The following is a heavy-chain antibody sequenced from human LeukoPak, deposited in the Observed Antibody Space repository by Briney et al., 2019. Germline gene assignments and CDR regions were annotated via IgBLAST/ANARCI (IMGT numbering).Heavy chain of an antibody. J-gene: IGHJ4*02. Sequence: SETLSLTCTVSGGTITGYYWNWIRQPAGQGLEWLGRVYSSGVGNYNPSLTSRVTMSVDTSKNQFSLKLTSLTAADTAVYYCAREEFLHEIDSSGYFVYWGQGTLVTVSS. CDR2: VYSSGVG. CDR3: AREEFLHEIDSSGYFVY. CDR1: GGTITGYY. D-gene: IGHD3-22*01. V-gene: IGHV4-4*07.